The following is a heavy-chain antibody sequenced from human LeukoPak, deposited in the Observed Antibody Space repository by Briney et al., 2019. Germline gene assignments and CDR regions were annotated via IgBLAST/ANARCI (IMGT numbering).Heavy chain of an antibody. J-gene: IGHJ6*02. Sequence: GGSLRLSCAASGFTFSSTWMNWVRQAPGKGPVWVSRINSDGSIVTYADSVKGRFTISRDNAKNTLYLQMNNLSAEDTAMYYCARTLRFFRFLDVWGQGTTVTVSS. CDR3: ARTLRFFRFLDV. CDR2: INSDGSIV. CDR1: GFTFSSTW. D-gene: IGHD3-3*01. V-gene: IGHV3-74*01.